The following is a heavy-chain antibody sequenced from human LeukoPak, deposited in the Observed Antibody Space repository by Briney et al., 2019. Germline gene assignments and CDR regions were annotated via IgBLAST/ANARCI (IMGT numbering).Heavy chain of an antibody. CDR2: IKSKTDGGTT. CDR3: TTGYSYGYIYYYYYMDV. Sequence: GGSLRLSCAASGFTFSNAWMSWVSQAPGKGLEWVGRIKSKTDGGTTDYAAPVKGRFTISRDDSKNTLYLQMNSLKTEDTAVYYCTTGYSYGYIYYYYYMDVWGKGTTVTVSS. J-gene: IGHJ6*03. CDR1: GFTFSNAW. V-gene: IGHV3-15*01. D-gene: IGHD5-18*01.